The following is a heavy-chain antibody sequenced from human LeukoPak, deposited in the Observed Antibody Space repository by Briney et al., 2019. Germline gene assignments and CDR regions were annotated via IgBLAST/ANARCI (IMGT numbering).Heavy chain of an antibody. CDR2: ISSSSSYI. V-gene: IGHV3-21*01. Sequence: GGSLRLSCAASGFTFSSYSMNWVRQAPGKGLEWVSSISSSSSYIYYADSVKGRFTISRDNAKNSLYLQMNSLRAEDTAVYYCARGAHTYYDSSGYYYQTNYWGQGTLVTVSS. CDR1: GFTFSSYS. J-gene: IGHJ4*02. D-gene: IGHD3-22*01. CDR3: ARGAHTYYDSSGYYYQTNY.